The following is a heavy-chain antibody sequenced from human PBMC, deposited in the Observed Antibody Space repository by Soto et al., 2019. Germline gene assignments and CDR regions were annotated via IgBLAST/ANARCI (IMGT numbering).Heavy chain of an antibody. V-gene: IGHV4-61*01. Sequence: SETLSLTCTVSGGSVSSGSYYWSWIRQPLGKGLDWIGYIYYSWSTNYNPSLKSRVTISVDTSKNQFSLKLSSVTAADTAVYYCARASGKLLFLEWFSGDVWGQGTTVTVSS. J-gene: IGHJ6*02. CDR3: ARASGKLLFLEWFSGDV. CDR1: GGSVSSGSYY. CDR2: IYYSWST. D-gene: IGHD3-3*01.